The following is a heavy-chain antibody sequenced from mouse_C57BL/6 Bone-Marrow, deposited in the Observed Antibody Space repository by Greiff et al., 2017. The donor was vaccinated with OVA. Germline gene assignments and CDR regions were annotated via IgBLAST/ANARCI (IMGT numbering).Heavy chain of an antibody. CDR3: ASPSLRYYFDY. D-gene: IGHD1-1*01. J-gene: IGHJ2*01. Sequence: QVQLQQPGAELVKPGASVKLSCKASGYTFTSYWMHWVKQRPGQGLEWIGMIHPNSGSTNYNEKFKSKATLTVDKSSSTAYMQLSSLTSEDSAVYYCASPSLRYYFDYWGQGTTLTVSS. CDR2: IHPNSGST. CDR1: GYTFTSYW. V-gene: IGHV1-64*01.